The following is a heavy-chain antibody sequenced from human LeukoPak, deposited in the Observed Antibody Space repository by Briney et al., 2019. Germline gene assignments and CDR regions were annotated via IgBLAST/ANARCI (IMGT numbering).Heavy chain of an antibody. CDR1: GYTFTSYG. CDR2: ISAYNGNT. CDR3: ARELRYNWNDILDY. J-gene: IGHJ4*02. D-gene: IGHD1-1*01. V-gene: IGHV1-18*03. Sequence: ASVKVSCKASGYTFTSYGISWVRQAPGQGLEWMGWISAYNGNTNYAQKLQGRVTMTTDTSTSTAYMELRSLRSDDMAVYYCARELRYNWNDILDYWGQGTLVTVSS.